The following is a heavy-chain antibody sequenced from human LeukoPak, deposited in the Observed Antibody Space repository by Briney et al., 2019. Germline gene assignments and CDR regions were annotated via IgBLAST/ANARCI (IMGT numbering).Heavy chain of an antibody. Sequence: SVTVSFTASGGTFIIYAISWVRQAPGQGLEWMGGIIPIFGTANYAQKFQGRVTITADESTSTAYMQLGSLRSQHTAVYHCARAAGVPAAMYYDYWGQGTLVTVSS. CDR2: IIPIFGTA. D-gene: IGHD2-2*01. V-gene: IGHV1-69*13. J-gene: IGHJ4*02. CDR1: GGTFIIYA. CDR3: ARAAGVPAAMYYDY.